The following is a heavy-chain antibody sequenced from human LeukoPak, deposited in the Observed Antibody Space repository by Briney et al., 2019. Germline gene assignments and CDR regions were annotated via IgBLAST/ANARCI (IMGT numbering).Heavy chain of an antibody. J-gene: IGHJ4*02. D-gene: IGHD4-17*01. V-gene: IGHV5-51*01. Sequence: GESLKISCKGSGYSFNSYWIGWVRQMPGKGLEWMGTIYPGDSETRYSPSFQGQVTMSADKSISTAYLQWSSLKASDTAMYYCAREYGSGGDYYFDYWGQGTLVTVSS. CDR1: GYSFNSYW. CDR2: IYPGDSET. CDR3: AREYGSGGDYYFDY.